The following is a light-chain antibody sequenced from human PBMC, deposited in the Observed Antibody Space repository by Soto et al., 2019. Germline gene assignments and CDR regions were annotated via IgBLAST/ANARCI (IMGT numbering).Light chain of an antibody. CDR3: QQYIYWPRT. V-gene: IGKV3-15*01. CDR1: QGVTSS. J-gene: IGKJ1*01. Sequence: ETVMTQSPATLSVSPGERATLSCRASQGVTSSLAWYQQTPGQAPRLLIYDVSTRATGIPARFSGSGSGTEFLLTISSLQSEDFAVYYCQQYIYWPRTFGQGTRVEI. CDR2: DVS.